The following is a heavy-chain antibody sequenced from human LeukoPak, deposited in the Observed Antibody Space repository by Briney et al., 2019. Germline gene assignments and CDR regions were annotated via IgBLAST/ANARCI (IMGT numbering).Heavy chain of an antibody. D-gene: IGHD3-10*02. J-gene: IGHJ6*04. Sequence: SGGSLRLSCAASEFTFSSYAMHWVRQAPGKGLEWVALISYDGSNKYYADSVKGRFTISRDNSKNTLYLQMNSLRAEDTTVYYCAELGITMIGGVWGKGTTVTISS. CDR3: AELGITMIGGV. V-gene: IGHV3-30*04. CDR2: ISYDGSNK. CDR1: EFTFSSYA.